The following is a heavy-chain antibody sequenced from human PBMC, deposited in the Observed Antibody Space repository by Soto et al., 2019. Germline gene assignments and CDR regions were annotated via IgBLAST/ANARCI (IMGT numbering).Heavy chain of an antibody. D-gene: IGHD4-17*01. CDR2: ISGKNGNT. CDR3: ASSDYYEATGTFEN. Sequence: QVHLVQSGGELKKPGASVKVSCKASGYSFSDFGITWVRQAPGQGLEWMGWISGKNGNTNYAQKVQGRVTLTADTSTSTAYMAMRALTSDDTGIYYCASSDYYEATGTFENWGQGTPVTVSS. CDR1: GYSFSDFG. J-gene: IGHJ4*02. V-gene: IGHV1-18*04.